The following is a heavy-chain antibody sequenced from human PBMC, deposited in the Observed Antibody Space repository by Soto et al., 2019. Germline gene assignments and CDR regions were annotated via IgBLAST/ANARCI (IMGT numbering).Heavy chain of an antibody. J-gene: IGHJ3*02. CDR2: ISGSGGST. CDR1: GFTFSSYA. Sequence: EVQLLESGGGLVQPGGSLRLSCAASGFTFSSYAMSWVRQAPGKGLEWVSAISGSGGSTYYADSEKGRFTISRDNSKNTLYLQMNSLRAEDTAVYYCAKKGPFLEWLLSPEDAFDIWGQGTMVTVSS. D-gene: IGHD3-3*01. CDR3: AKKGPFLEWLLSPEDAFDI. V-gene: IGHV3-23*01.